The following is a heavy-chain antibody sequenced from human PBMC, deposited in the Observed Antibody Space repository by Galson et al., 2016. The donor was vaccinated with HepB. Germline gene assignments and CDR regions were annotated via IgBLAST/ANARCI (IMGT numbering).Heavy chain of an antibody. J-gene: IGHJ4*02. CDR3: ARVFGATYDFDS. D-gene: IGHD1-26*01. CDR1: GASIRSYY. Sequence: SETLSLTCTVSGASIRSYYWSWIRQPPGKGLEWIGYIYYSGSTYNNPSLKSRVTMSLDTSKNQFSLKLRSVTASDTAVYYCARVFGATYDFDSWGQGILVSVSS. CDR2: IYYSGST. V-gene: IGHV4-59*01.